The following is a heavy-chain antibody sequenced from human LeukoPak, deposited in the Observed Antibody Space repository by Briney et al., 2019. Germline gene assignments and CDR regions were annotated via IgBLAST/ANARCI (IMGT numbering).Heavy chain of an antibody. V-gene: IGHV4-39*07. Sequence: SETVSLTCNVSGGSISSSSYYWHWIRQPPGKGLEWIGSMYYSGSTYYNPSPKSRVTISVDTSKNQFSLKLRFVTAADTAVYYCARVRCSGGSCPYYYYYYYMDVWGKGTTVTVSS. D-gene: IGHD2-15*01. J-gene: IGHJ6*03. CDR1: GGSISSSSYY. CDR2: MYYSGST. CDR3: ARVRCSGGSCPYYYYYYYMDV.